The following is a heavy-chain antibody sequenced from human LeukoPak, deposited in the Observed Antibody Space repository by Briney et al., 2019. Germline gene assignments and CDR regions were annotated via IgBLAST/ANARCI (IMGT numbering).Heavy chain of an antibody. CDR2: IYYSGSA. V-gene: IGHV4-39*07. CDR3: ARENYYNTSGVTDY. J-gene: IGHJ4*02. D-gene: IGHD3-22*01. Sequence: SETLSLTFTVSGGPISSSSYYWGWIRQPPGKGLEWIGSIYYSGSAYYNPSLTGRVTISIDTSKKQFSLRLSSVTAADTAVYYCARENYYNTSGVTDYWGQGTLVTVSS. CDR1: GGPISSSSYY.